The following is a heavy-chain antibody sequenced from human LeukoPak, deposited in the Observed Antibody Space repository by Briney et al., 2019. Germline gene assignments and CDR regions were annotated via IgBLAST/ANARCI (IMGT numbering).Heavy chain of an antibody. CDR2: ISRSGDST. Sequence: GGSLRLSCVASGFTFSSYAMSWVRRAPGKGLEWVSAISRSGDSTYHADSVKGRFTISRDNSKNTLYLQVSSLRAEDTAVYYCAKDIIVGAIDAFDIWGQGTMVTVSS. D-gene: IGHD1-26*01. J-gene: IGHJ3*02. CDR3: AKDIIVGAIDAFDI. V-gene: IGHV3-23*01. CDR1: GFTFSSYA.